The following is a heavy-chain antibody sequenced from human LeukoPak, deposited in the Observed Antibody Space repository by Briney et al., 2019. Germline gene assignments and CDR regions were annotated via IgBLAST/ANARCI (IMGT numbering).Heavy chain of an antibody. J-gene: IGHJ4*02. Sequence: PGESLRLSCAASGFTFSDCSMNWVRQAPGKGLECVSSISSSSSYIYYADSVKGRFTVSRDNAKNSLYLQVNSLRAEDTAVYYCARQTTVTTIDYWGQGTLVTVSS. CDR2: ISSSSSYI. CDR3: ARQTTVTTIDY. V-gene: IGHV3-21*01. D-gene: IGHD4-11*01. CDR1: GFTFSDCS.